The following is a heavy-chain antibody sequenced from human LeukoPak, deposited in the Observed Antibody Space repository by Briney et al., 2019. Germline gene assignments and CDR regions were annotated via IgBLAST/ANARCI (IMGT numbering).Heavy chain of an antibody. CDR3: AKVRVDSSWYFDY. V-gene: IGHV3-23*01. CDR1: RFTFSSYA. D-gene: IGHD6-13*01. CDR2: ISGSGVST. Sequence: GGSLRLSCAASRFTFSSYAMSWVRQAPGKGLEWVSSISGSGVSTYYADSVKGRFTISRDNSKNTLYLQMNSLRADDTAVYYCAKVRVDSSWYFDYWGQGTLVTVSS. J-gene: IGHJ4*02.